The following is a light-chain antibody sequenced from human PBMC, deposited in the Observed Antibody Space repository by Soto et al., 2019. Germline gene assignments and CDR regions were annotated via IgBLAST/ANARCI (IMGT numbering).Light chain of an antibody. CDR1: QDISNY. J-gene: IGKJ4*01. V-gene: IGKV1-33*01. Sequence: DIQMTQSPSSLSASVGDRVTITCQASQDISNYLNWYQQKPGKAPKLLIYDASNLETGVPSRFSGSGSGTDFTFAIXXXXXXDIATYYCQQYDNXPLTFGGG. CDR2: DAS. CDR3: QQYDNXPLT.